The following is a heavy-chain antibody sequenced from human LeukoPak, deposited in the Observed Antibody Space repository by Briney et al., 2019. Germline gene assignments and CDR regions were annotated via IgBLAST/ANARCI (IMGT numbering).Heavy chain of an antibody. Sequence: ASVKVSCKASGYAFTSYPLTWVRQAPGQGLQWMGWISAYNGNTNYAQKFQGRVTMTTDTSTSTAYMELRSLSSDDTAVYYCARDSGSGSYPSDYWGQGTLVTVSS. CDR3: ARDSGSGSYPSDY. J-gene: IGHJ4*02. V-gene: IGHV1-18*04. D-gene: IGHD3-10*01. CDR2: ISAYNGNT. CDR1: GYAFTSYP.